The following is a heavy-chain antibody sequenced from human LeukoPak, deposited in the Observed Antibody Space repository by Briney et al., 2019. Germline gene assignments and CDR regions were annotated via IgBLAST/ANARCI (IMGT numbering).Heavy chain of an antibody. Sequence: SETLSLTCTVSGGSTSSYYWSWIRQPPGKGLEWIGYIYYSGSTNYNPSLKSRVTISVDTSKNQFSLKLSSVTAADTAVYYCARTYSTSLVFDYWGQGILVTVSS. CDR3: ARTYSTSLVFDY. D-gene: IGHD6-6*01. CDR1: GGSTSSYY. V-gene: IGHV4-59*01. CDR2: IYYSGST. J-gene: IGHJ4*02.